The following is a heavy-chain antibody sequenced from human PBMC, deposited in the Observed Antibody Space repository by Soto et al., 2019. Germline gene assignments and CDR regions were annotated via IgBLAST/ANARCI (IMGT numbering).Heavy chain of an antibody. D-gene: IGHD3-3*01. J-gene: IGHJ6*02. CDR2: IWYDGSNK. CDR1: EVTFSSYC. V-gene: IGHV3-33*01. Sequence: SCKASEVTFSSYCMHWVLHAPDKGLGWVAVIWYDGSNKYYADSVNDRFTISRDNSKNTLNMQINTLRDEDPTVYYLASLHIFGVSGGMDVWGQGITVTVSS. CDR3: ASLHIFGVSGGMDV.